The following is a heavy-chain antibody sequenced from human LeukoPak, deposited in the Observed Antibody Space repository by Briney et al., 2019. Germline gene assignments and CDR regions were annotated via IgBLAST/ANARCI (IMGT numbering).Heavy chain of an antibody. D-gene: IGHD3-22*01. V-gene: IGHV4-34*01. CDR1: GGSFSGYY. CDR3: ARETAYYYDSSGRDAFDI. Sequence: PSETLSLTCAVYGGSFSGYYWSWIRQPPGKGLEWIGEINHSGSTNYNPSLKSRVTISVDTSKNQFSLKLSSVTAADTAVYYCARETAYYYDSSGRDAFDIWGQGTMVTVSS. J-gene: IGHJ3*02. CDR2: INHSGST.